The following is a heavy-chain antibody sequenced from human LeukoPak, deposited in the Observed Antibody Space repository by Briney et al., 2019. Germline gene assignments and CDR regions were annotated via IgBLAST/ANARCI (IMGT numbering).Heavy chain of an antibody. V-gene: IGHV3-23*01. Sequence: GGSLRPSCAASGFTFSSYAMTWVRQARGKGLEWVSGITGSGRSTYYADSVKGRFTISRDNSKNTLYLQMNSLRVEDAAVYYCANQYSYGLFDYWGQGTLVTVSS. CDR3: ANQYSYGLFDY. CDR2: ITGSGRST. D-gene: IGHD5-18*01. CDR1: GFTFSSYA. J-gene: IGHJ4*02.